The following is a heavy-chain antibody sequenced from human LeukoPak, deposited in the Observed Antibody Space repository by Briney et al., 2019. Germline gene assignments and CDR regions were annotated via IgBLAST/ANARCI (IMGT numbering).Heavy chain of an antibody. Sequence: PGGSLRLSCEASGFTFSTHAMSWVRQAPGKGLVWVSRVNNDGSSTYYADSVQGRFSISRDNAKNTLHLQMNSLRAEDTAVYYCARGGVATLAYYAMDVWGQGTTVTVSS. CDR3: ARGGVATLAYYAMDV. J-gene: IGHJ6*02. V-gene: IGHV3-74*01. CDR2: VNNDGSST. D-gene: IGHD5-12*01. CDR1: GFTFSTHA.